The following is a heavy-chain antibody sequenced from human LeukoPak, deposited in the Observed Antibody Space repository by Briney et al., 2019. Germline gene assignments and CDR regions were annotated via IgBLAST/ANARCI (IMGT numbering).Heavy chain of an antibody. D-gene: IGHD2-15*01. J-gene: IGHJ4*02. Sequence: SETLSLTCTVSGGSISSSSYYWGWIRQPPGKGLEWIGSIYYSGSTYHNPYLKSRVTISVDTSKNQFSLKLSSVTAADTAVYYCASRTTCSGGSCPLDYWGQGTLVTVSS. CDR3: ASRTTCSGGSCPLDY. V-gene: IGHV4-39*07. CDR1: GGSISSSSYY. CDR2: IYYSGST.